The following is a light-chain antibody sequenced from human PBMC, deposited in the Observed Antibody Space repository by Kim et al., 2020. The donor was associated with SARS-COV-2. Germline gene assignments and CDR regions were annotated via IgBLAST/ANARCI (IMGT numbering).Light chain of an antibody. CDR2: VFSDGSH. CDR3: QTWDTGIRV. J-gene: IGLJ3*02. CDR1: SGHSSNA. V-gene: IGLV4-69*02. Sequence: QLVLTQPPSASASLGASVKLTCTLSSGHSSNAIAWHQQQPEKGPRYLMKVFSDGSHSKGDGIPDRFSGSSSGAERYLTISSLQSEDEADYYCQTWDTGIRVFGGGTQLTVL.